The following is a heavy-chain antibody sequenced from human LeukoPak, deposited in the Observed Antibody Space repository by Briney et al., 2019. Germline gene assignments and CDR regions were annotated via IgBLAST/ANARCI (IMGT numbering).Heavy chain of an antibody. Sequence: PGGSLRLSCAASGFTFSSYGMHWVRQAPGKGLEWVAVISYDGSNKYYADSVKGRFTIPRDNSKNTLYLQMNSLRAEDTAVYYCAKDSSGWFLRYWGQGTLVTVSS. CDR1: GFTFSSYG. D-gene: IGHD6-19*01. CDR2: ISYDGSNK. J-gene: IGHJ4*02. V-gene: IGHV3-30*18. CDR3: AKDSSGWFLRY.